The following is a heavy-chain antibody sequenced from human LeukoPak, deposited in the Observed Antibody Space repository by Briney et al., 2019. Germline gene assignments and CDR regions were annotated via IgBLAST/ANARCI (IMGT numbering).Heavy chain of an antibody. J-gene: IGHJ4*02. Sequence: EASVKVSCKASGGTFSSYAISWVRQAPGQGLEWMGGIIPIFGTANYAQKFQGRVTITADESTSTAYMELSSLRSEDTAVYYCASPDYYGSGSYAHWGQGTLVTVSS. CDR1: GGTFSSYA. CDR2: IIPIFGTA. D-gene: IGHD3-10*01. CDR3: ASPDYYGSGSYAH. V-gene: IGHV1-69*13.